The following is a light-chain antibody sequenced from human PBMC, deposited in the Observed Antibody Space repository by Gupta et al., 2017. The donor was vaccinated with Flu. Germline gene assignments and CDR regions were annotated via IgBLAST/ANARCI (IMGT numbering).Light chain of an antibody. Sequence: IQMTQSPSSLSASVGDRVTMTCRASQYIRSYLNWFQQKPGIAPKLLIFAGSMLHSGVPARFSGSGSGTDFTLTINKLQPEDFATYSCQQSDSDPHTFGRGTKVEIK. V-gene: IGKV1-39*01. J-gene: IGKJ2*01. CDR2: AGS. CDR1: QYIRSY. CDR3: QQSDSDPHT.